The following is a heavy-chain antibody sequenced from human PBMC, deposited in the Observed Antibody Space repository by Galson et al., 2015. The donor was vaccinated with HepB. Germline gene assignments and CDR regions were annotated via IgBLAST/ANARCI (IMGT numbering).Heavy chain of an antibody. CDR3: TRPLQPEGYYYGMDV. CDR2: IRSKANSYAT. CDR1: GFTFSGSA. J-gene: IGHJ6*02. D-gene: IGHD4-11*01. V-gene: IGHV3-73*01. Sequence: SLRLSCAASGFTFSGSAMHWVRQASGKGLEWVGRIRSKANSYATAYAASVKGRFTISRDDSKNTAYLQMNSLKTEDTAVYYCTRPLQPEGYYYGMDVWGQGTTVTVSS.